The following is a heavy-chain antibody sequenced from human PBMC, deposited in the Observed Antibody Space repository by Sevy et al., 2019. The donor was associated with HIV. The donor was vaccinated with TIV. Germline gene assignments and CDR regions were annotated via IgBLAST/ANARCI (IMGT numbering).Heavy chain of an antibody. CDR3: AREAYYYDTSGYYREARDAFDI. Sequence: ASVKVSCKASGYTFTGYYMHWVRQAPGQGLEWMGWITPNSGGTNCAQKFQGWVTMTRDTSISTAYMELSRLRSDDTAVYYCAREAYYYDTSGYYREARDAFDIWGQGTMVTVSS. CDR2: ITPNSGGT. V-gene: IGHV1-2*04. J-gene: IGHJ3*02. D-gene: IGHD3-22*01. CDR1: GYTFTGYY.